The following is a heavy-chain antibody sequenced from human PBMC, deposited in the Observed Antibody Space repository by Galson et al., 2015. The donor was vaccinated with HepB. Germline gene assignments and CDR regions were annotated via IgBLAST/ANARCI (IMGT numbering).Heavy chain of an antibody. CDR2: ISYDGSNK. D-gene: IGHD4-17*01. CDR1: GFTFSSYG. J-gene: IGHJ4*02. V-gene: IGHV3-30*18. CDR3: AKPSRDGDLFDY. Sequence: AASGFTFSSYGMHWVRQAPGKGLEWVAVISYDGSNKYYADSVKGRFTISRDNSKNTLYLQMNSLRAEDTAVYYCAKPSRDGDLFDYWGQGTLVTVSS.